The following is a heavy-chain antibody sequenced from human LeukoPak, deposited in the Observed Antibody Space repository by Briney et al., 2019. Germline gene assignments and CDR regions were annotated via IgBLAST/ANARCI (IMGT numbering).Heavy chain of an antibody. V-gene: IGHV4-59*01. J-gene: IGHJ4*02. CDR2: IYYSGST. CDR1: GGSISSYY. CDR3: ARGGSSSGIDY. D-gene: IGHD6-6*01. Sequence: SETLSLTCTVSGGSISSYYWSWIRQPPGKGLEWTGYIYYSGSTNYNPSLKSRVTISVDTSKNQFSLKLSSVTAADTAVYYCARGGSSSGIDYWGQGTLVTVSS.